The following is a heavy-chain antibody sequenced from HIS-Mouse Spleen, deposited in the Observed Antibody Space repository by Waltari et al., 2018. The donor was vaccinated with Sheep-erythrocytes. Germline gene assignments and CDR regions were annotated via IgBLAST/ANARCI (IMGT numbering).Heavy chain of an antibody. CDR1: GFTVSSNY. CDR2: IYSGGST. Sequence: EVQLVESGGGLVQPGGSLRLSCAASGFTVSSNYMSWVRQAPRKGLECVSVIYSGGSTYYADSLKGRFTISRDNYKNTLYLQMNSLRAEDTAVYYCARDSNWNYAFDIWGQGTMVTVSS. J-gene: IGHJ3*02. CDR3: ARDSNWNYAFDI. D-gene: IGHD1-7*01. V-gene: IGHV3-66*01.